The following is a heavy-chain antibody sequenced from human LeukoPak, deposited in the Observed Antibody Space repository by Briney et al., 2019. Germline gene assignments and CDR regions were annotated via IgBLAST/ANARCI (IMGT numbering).Heavy chain of an antibody. D-gene: IGHD6-19*01. CDR2: IYTSGST. J-gene: IGHJ6*03. V-gene: IGHV4-61*02. Sequence: SETLSLTCTVSGGSISSGSYYWNWIRQPAGKGLEWIGRIYTSGSTNYNPSLKSRVTISVDTSKNQFSLKLSSVTAADTAVYYCARQAGYSSGWYADYYYYMDVWGKGTTVTVSS. CDR3: ARQAGYSSGWYADYYYYMDV. CDR1: GGSISSGSYY.